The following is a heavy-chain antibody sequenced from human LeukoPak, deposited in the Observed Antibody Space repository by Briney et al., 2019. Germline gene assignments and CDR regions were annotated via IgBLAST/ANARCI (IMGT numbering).Heavy chain of an antibody. CDR1: GFTFNSYG. D-gene: IGHD3-22*01. J-gene: IGHJ4*02. Sequence: PGGTLRLSCAASGFTFNSYGMSWVRQAPGKGLEWVSAMSGSGGMTYSADSVKGRFTISRDNSKNTLDLQMNSLRADDTAVYYCAKGPFSYYDSSGYNYYDLWGQGTLVTVSS. CDR3: AKGPFSYYDSSGYNYYDL. CDR2: MSGSGGMT. V-gene: IGHV3-23*01.